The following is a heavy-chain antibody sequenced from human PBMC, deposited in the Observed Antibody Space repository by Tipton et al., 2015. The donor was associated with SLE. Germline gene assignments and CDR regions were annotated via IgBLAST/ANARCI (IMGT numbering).Heavy chain of an antibody. CDR3: AKIGGKVGATCSFQH. CDR1: GFTFSSYG. J-gene: IGHJ1*01. CDR2: IRYDGSNK. D-gene: IGHD1-26*01. Sequence: SLRLSCAAXGFTFSSYGMHWVXQAPGKGLXWXXFIRYDGSNKYYADSGKGRFTIYRDNSKNTLYLQMNSLGAEDTAVYYCAKIGGKVGATCSFQHWGQGTLVTFSS. V-gene: IGHV3-30*02.